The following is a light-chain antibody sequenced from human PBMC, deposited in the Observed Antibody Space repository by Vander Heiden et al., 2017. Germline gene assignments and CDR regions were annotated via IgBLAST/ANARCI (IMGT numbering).Light chain of an antibody. J-gene: IGLJ2*01. CDR1: NIGSKS. V-gene: IGLV3-21*02. CDR2: DDS. Sequence: SSVLPQTPSVSAAPGQTARSTVGGNNIGSKSVDWYQQKPCQAPVLVVYDDSDRPSGIPERFSGSNSGNTATLTISRVEAGDEADYYCQVWDSSSDLVVFGGGTKLTVL. CDR3: QVWDSSSDLVV.